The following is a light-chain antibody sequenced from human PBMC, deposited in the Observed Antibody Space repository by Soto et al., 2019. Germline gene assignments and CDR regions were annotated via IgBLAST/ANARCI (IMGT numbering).Light chain of an antibody. V-gene: IGKV3-15*01. CDR3: PLT. Sequence: EIVMTQSPATLSVSPGERATLSCRASQSVSSNLAWYQQKPGQTPKLLIYVASTRATGIPARFSGSGSGTEFTLTISSLQSEDFAVYVWPLTFGGGTKVEFK. CDR1: QSVSSN. J-gene: IGKJ4*01. CDR2: VAS.